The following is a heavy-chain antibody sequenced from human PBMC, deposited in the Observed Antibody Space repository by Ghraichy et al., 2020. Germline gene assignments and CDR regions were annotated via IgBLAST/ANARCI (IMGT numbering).Heavy chain of an antibody. D-gene: IGHD2-15*01. J-gene: IGHJ6*02. CDR3: AKDQGASYGLDV. Sequence: SETLSLSCSVSPGSIRDSYWTWVRQAPGKGLEWIGSIHYTESAKYSPSLKSRLTISLDMSTDRFSLNVTSVNTADTAVYFCAKDQGASYGLDVWGQGTTVIVSS. CDR2: IHYTESA. V-gene: IGHV4-59*01. CDR1: PGSIRDSY.